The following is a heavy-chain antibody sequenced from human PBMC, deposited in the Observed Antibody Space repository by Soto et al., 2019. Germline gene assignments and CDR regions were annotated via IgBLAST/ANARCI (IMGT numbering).Heavy chain of an antibody. J-gene: IGHJ4*02. CDR2: IYYSGST. Sequence: KTSETLSLTCTVSGGSISSSSYYWGWIRQPPGKGLEWIGSIYYSGSTYYNPSLKSRVTISVDTSKNQFSLKLSSVTAADTAVYYCARTYGDYVFPFDYWGQGTLVTVSS. V-gene: IGHV4-39*01. CDR1: GGSISSSSYY. CDR3: ARTYGDYVFPFDY. D-gene: IGHD4-17*01.